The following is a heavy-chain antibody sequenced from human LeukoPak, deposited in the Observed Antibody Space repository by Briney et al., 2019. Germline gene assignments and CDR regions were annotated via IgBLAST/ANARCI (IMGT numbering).Heavy chain of an antibody. J-gene: IGHJ6*03. CDR1: GFTFGDYA. Sequence: QAGGSLRLSCTASGFTFGDYAMSWFRQAPGKGLEWVGFIRSKHYGGAIEYAASVRGRFTISRDDSKSIAYLQMNSLKTEDTAVYYCARDQFGGDPHGYYYYYMDVWGKGTTVTVSS. V-gene: IGHV3-49*03. D-gene: IGHD4-17*01. CDR3: ARDQFGGDPHGYYYYYMDV. CDR2: IRSKHYGGAI.